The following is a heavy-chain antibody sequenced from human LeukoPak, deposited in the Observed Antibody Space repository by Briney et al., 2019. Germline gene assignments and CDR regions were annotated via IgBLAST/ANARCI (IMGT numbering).Heavy chain of an antibody. CDR2: INPNSGGT. V-gene: IGHV1-2*02. Sequence: ASVKVSCKASGYTFTGYYMHWVRQAPGQGLEWMGWINPNSGGTNYAQKFQGRVTMTRDTSISTAYMELSRLRSDDTAVYYCAKYDYVWGSYSDPWGQGTLVTVSS. D-gene: IGHD3-16*01. CDR1: GYTFTGYY. J-gene: IGHJ5*02. CDR3: AKYDYVWGSYSDP.